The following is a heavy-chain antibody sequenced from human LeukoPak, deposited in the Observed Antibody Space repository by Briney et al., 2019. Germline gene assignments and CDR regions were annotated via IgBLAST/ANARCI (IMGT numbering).Heavy chain of an antibody. CDR2: IYPGDSDA. V-gene: IGHV5-51*01. D-gene: IGHD1-26*01. CDR1: GYSFTTYW. CDR3: ARLVLIVGATTDTDAFDI. J-gene: IGHJ3*02. Sequence: GESLKISCKGSGYSFTTYWIAWVRQMPGKGLELMGLIYPGDSDARYSPSFQGQVTISADKSMSTAYLQWSSLRASDTAMYYCARLVLIVGATTDTDAFDIWGQGTMVTVSS.